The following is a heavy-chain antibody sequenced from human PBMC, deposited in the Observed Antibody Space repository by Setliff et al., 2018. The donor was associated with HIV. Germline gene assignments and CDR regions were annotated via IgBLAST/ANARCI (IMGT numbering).Heavy chain of an antibody. D-gene: IGHD3-16*01. J-gene: IGHJ3*02. V-gene: IGHV4-39*07. CDR2: IYFSGNT. Sequence: SETLSLTCSVSGGSISSSTYYWGWVRQPPGKGLEWIGNIYFSGNTHYNPSLKSRVTISVGTSKNQFSLKLNSVTAADTAVYYCARDLPPRILRLGEYDAFDIWGQGTKVTVSS. CDR3: ARDLPPRILRLGEYDAFDI. CDR1: GGSISSSTYY.